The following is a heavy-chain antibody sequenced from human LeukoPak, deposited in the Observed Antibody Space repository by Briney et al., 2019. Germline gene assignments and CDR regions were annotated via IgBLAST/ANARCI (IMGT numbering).Heavy chain of an antibody. CDR3: GKTTAGYSSGQKPAWPVDY. V-gene: IGHV3-23*01. Sequence: GGSLRLSCEASGFTFGSFAMYWVRQAPGKGLDWIAGIFGSGGGPHYADSVKGRFTISRDNSKNTVYLQINSLRAVDTAVYYCGKTTAGYSSGQKPAWPVDYWGQGTLVTVSS. D-gene: IGHD5-18*01. CDR1: GFTFGSFA. CDR2: IFGSGGGP. J-gene: IGHJ4*02.